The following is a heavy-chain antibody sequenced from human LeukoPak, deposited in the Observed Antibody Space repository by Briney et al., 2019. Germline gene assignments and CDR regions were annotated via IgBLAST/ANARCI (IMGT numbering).Heavy chain of an antibody. CDR2: ISSSSSYI. D-gene: IGHD3-22*01. Sequence: GGSLRLSCAASGVTFSSYSMNWVRQAPGKGLEWVSSISSSSSYIYYADSVKGRFTISRDNAKNSLYLQMNSLRAEDTAVYYCARMYYYDSSGYYKNYFDYWGQGTLVTVSS. V-gene: IGHV3-21*01. CDR1: GVTFSSYS. CDR3: ARMYYYDSSGYYKNYFDY. J-gene: IGHJ4*02.